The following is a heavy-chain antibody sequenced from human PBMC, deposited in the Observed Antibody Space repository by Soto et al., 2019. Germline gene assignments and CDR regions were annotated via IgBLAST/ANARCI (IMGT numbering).Heavy chain of an antibody. J-gene: IGHJ5*01. V-gene: IGHV4-30-4*01. CDR2: IYKSTTT. Sequence: SETLSLTCSVSGDSISTVDYFWAWIRQPPGQALEYIGYIYKSTTTYYNPSFEGRVAISLDTSKSQSSLTVTSVTAADTAVYFCARGRYCLTGRCFPNWFDSWGQGTLVTVSS. CDR3: ARGRYCLTGRCFPNWFDS. CDR1: GDSISTVDYF. D-gene: IGHD2-15*01.